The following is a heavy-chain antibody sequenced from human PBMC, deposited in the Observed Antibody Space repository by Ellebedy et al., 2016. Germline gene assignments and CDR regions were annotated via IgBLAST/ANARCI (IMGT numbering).Heavy chain of an antibody. CDR1: GYTLTDLS. CDR2: FDPEDGET. V-gene: IGHV1-24*01. D-gene: IGHD4-23*01. CDR3: ATTWHGKSNDAFDM. Sequence: ASVKVSCKVSGYTLTDLSMHWVRQAPGKGLEWMGGFDPEDGETIYAQKFQGRVTMTEDTSTDTAYMELSSLRSEDTAVYYCATTWHGKSNDAFDMWGQGTMVTVSS. J-gene: IGHJ3*02.